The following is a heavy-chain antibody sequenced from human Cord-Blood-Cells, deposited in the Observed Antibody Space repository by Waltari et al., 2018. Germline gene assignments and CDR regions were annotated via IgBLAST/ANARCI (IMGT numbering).Heavy chain of an antibody. Sequence: QVQLQESGPGLVKPSETLSLTCAVSGYSISSGYYWGWIRQPPGKGLEWIGSIYHSGSTYHNPALKGGGTISVDTAKNQFSLKLSSVTAADTAVYYCARDYRRGGVRWFDPWGQGTLVTVSS. D-gene: IGHD3-16*01. CDR3: ARDYRRGGVRWFDP. CDR2: IYHSGST. CDR1: GYSISSGYY. V-gene: IGHV4-38-2*02. J-gene: IGHJ5*02.